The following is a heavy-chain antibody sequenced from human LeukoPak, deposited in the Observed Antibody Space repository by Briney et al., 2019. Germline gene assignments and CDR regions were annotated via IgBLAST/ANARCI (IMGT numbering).Heavy chain of an antibody. D-gene: IGHD6-13*01. Sequence: GGSLRLSCAASGFTFNNYGMHWVRQAPGKGLEWVAVISYDGRNIHYPDSVKGRFTISRGNSKNTLYLQMNSLRAEDTAVYYCAKCLGSGWYASSDWGQGTLVTVSS. J-gene: IGHJ4*02. CDR2: ISYDGRNI. CDR3: AKCLGSGWYASSD. CDR1: GFTFNNYG. V-gene: IGHV3-30*18.